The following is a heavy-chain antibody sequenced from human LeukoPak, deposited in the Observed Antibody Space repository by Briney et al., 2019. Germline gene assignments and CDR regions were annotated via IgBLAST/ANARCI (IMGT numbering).Heavy chain of an antibody. J-gene: IGHJ4*02. CDR1: GFTFSSYE. V-gene: IGHV3-48*03. Sequence: GGSLRLSCAASGFTFSSYEMNWVRQAPGKGLEWVSYISSSGSTIYYADSVKGRFTISRDNAKNSLYLQTNSLRAEDTAVYYCARDGSDSSPFDYWGQGTLVTVSS. CDR3: ARDGSDSSPFDY. CDR2: ISSSGSTI. D-gene: IGHD6-19*01.